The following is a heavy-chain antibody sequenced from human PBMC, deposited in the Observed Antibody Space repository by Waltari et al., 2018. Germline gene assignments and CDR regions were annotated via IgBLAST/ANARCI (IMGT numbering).Heavy chain of an antibody. J-gene: IGHJ3*01. V-gene: IGHV3-15*01. Sequence: EVQLVESGGGLVKPGGSLRLSCEASGFTFSNAWMKWVRQAPGKGLVVVGRIKIRTEGGKTDYAAPVKGRFSVSRDDSKKRLYLEMNNLKTEDTAMYFCTTRSLVEGTDDVLDLWGRGTMAIVSS. CDR1: GFTFSNAW. CDR3: TTRSLVEGTDDVLDL. D-gene: IGHD2-21*02. CDR2: IKIRTEGGKT.